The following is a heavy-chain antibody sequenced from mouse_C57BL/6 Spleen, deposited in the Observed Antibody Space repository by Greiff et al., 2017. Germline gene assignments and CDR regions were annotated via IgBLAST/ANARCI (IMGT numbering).Heavy chain of an antibody. J-gene: IGHJ2*01. Sequence: QVQLQQSGAELVKPGASVKISCKASGYAFSSYWMNWVKQRPGKGLEWIGQIYPGDGDTNYNGKFKGKATLTADKSSSTAYMQLSSLTSEDSAVYFCAREVYDGYYVGYWGQGTTLTVSS. CDR3: AREVYDGYYVGY. V-gene: IGHV1-80*01. D-gene: IGHD2-3*01. CDR1: GYAFSSYW. CDR2: IYPGDGDT.